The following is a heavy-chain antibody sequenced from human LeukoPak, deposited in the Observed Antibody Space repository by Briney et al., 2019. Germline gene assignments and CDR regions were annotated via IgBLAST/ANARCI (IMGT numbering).Heavy chain of an antibody. CDR2: INPNSGGT. Sequence: ASVRVSCKTSGYTFTDYFVHWVRQAPGQGLEWMGWINPNSGGTEYAQKFLGRVTMTRDTSISTAYMELSRLRSDDTAVYFCAREYYYGSSYSVDYYYYGMDVWGQGTTVTVSS. J-gene: IGHJ6*02. V-gene: IGHV1-2*02. CDR1: GYTFTDYF. CDR3: AREYYYGSSYSVDYYYYGMDV. D-gene: IGHD3-22*01.